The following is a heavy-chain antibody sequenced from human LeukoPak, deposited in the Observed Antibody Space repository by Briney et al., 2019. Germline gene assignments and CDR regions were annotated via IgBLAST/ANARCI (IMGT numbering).Heavy chain of an antibody. CDR2: INPSGGST. D-gene: IGHD2-2*01. CDR1: GYTFTSYY. J-gene: IGHJ4*02. Sequence: ASVTVSCKASGYTFTSYYMHWVRQAPGQGLEWMGIINPSGGSTSYAQKFQGRVTMTRDTSTSTVYMELSSLRSEDTAVYYCARESEEGYCSSTSCYLDYWGQGTLVTVSS. CDR3: ARESEEGYCSSTSCYLDY. V-gene: IGHV1-46*01.